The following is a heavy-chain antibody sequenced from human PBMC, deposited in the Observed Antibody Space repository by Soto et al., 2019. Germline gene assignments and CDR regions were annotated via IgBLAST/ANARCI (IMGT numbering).Heavy chain of an antibody. J-gene: IGHJ5*02. CDR1: GVMISSGAYI. Sequence: PPQTFSHTPTVSGVMISSGAYILSWYRQPPVKGLEWIGNIDYSGNTYYNPSLKSRVTISLDTSKNQFSLKLSSVTAADTALYYCASFGGASMNRYDPWGQGTLVT. D-gene: IGHD3-3*01. CDR2: IDYSGNT. CDR3: ASFGGASMNRYDP. V-gene: IGHV4-30-4*01.